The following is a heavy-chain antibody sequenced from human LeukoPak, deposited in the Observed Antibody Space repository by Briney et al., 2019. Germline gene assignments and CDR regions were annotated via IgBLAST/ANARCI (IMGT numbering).Heavy chain of an antibody. D-gene: IGHD2-2*01. CDR1: GYTFTGYY. CDR2: INPNSGGT. Sequence: GASVKVSCKASGYTFTGYYMHWVRQAPGQGLEWMGWINPNSGGTNYAQKFQGRVTMTRDTSISTAYMELSRLRSDDTAVYYCARVDAYAEAEFDYWGQGTLVTVSS. J-gene: IGHJ4*02. CDR3: ARVDAYAEAEFDY. V-gene: IGHV1-2*02.